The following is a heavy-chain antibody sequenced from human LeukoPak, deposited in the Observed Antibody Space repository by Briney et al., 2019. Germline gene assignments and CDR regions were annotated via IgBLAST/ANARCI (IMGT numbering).Heavy chain of an antibody. D-gene: IGHD1-1*01. CDR2: INHSGST. V-gene: IGHV4-34*01. Sequence: SETLSLTCAVYGGSFSGYYWSWIRQPPGKGLEWIGEINHSGSTNYNPSLKSRVTISVDTSKNQFSLKLSSVTAADTAVYYCARVLERRYYYYYYYMDVWGKGTTVTVSS. CDR1: GGSFSGYY. J-gene: IGHJ6*03. CDR3: ARVLERRYYYYYYYMDV.